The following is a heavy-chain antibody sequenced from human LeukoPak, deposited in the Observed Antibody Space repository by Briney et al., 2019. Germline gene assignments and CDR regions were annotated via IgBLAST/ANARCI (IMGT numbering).Heavy chain of an antibody. V-gene: IGHV4-39*07. CDR2: IYYSGST. CDR3: ARGTYYDFWSGYMNTYYFDY. J-gene: IGHJ4*02. Sequence: PSETLSLTCTVSGGSISSSSYYWGWIRQPPGKGLEWIGSIYYSGSTYYNPSLKSRLTISVDTSKNQFSLKLSSVTAADTAVYYCARGTYYDFWSGYMNTYYFDYWGQGTLVTVSS. CDR1: GGSISSSSYY. D-gene: IGHD3-3*01.